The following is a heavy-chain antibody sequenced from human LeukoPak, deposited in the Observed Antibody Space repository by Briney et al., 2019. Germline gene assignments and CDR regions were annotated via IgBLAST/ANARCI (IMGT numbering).Heavy chain of an antibody. J-gene: IGHJ4*02. D-gene: IGHD1-1*01. Sequence: SETLSLTCTVSGGSISSYYWSWIRQPPGKGLEWIGCIYYSGSTNYNPALKSRVTISVDKSKNQFSLKLSSVTAADTAVHYCASGNWRYYFDSWGQGTLVTVSS. V-gene: IGHV4-59*01. CDR2: IYYSGST. CDR3: ASGNWRYYFDS. CDR1: GGSISSYY.